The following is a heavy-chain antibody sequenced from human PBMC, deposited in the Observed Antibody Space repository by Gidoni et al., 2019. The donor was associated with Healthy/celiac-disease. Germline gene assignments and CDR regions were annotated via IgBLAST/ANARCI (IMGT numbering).Heavy chain of an antibody. CDR2: INSDGNIR. CDR1: GFTFSGYW. V-gene: IGHV3-74*01. J-gene: IGHJ4*02. Sequence: EVQLVESGGGLVQPGGSLRLSCAAFGFTFSGYWMHWVRQAPGKGLVWVSHINSDGNIRSYADSVKGRFTISRDNAKNTLYLQMNSLRAEDTAMYYCARSLGVGPLWFGADYWGQGTLVTVSS. CDR3: ARSLGVGPLWFGADY. D-gene: IGHD3-10*01.